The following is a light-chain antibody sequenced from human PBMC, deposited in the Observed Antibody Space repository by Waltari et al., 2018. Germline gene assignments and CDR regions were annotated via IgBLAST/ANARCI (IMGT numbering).Light chain of an antibody. CDR1: GSDVGGSNY. CDR2: DVS. J-gene: IGLJ1*01. V-gene: IGLV2-14*03. Sequence: QSALAQPASVSGSPGQSVTISCTGTGSDVGGSNYVSWYQQHPGKVPKIIIYDVSVRPSGISSRFSGSKSGNTASLTISGLQAEDEADYYCGSYSGTTTYVFGTGTYVTVL. CDR3: GSYSGTTTYV.